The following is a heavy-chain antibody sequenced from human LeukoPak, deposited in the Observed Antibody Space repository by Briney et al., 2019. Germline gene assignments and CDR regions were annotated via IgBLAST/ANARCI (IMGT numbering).Heavy chain of an antibody. D-gene: IGHD5-12*01. Sequence: GGSLRLSCAASGFTFSSYSMNWVRQAPGKGLEWVSYISSSSSTIYYADSVKGRFTISRDNAKNSLYLQMNSLRAEDTAVYYCASEMVADYNWFDPWGQGTLVTVSS. J-gene: IGHJ5*02. CDR3: ASEMVADYNWFDP. CDR1: GFTFSSYS. CDR2: ISSSSSTI. V-gene: IGHV3-48*01.